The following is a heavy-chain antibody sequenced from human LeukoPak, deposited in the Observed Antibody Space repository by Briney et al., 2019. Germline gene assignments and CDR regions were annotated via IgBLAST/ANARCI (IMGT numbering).Heavy chain of an antibody. V-gene: IGHV3-43*02. D-gene: IGHD2/OR15-2a*01. CDR2: VSGDGGVT. Sequence: GGSLRLSCAASGFTFSSYWMSWVRQAPGKGLEWASLVSGDGGVTHYADSVKGRFTISRDNSKNSLYLQMSSLRVEDTAFYYCAKGNNSLSFNFDYWGQGTLVTVSS. CDR3: AKGNNSLSFNFDY. J-gene: IGHJ4*02. CDR1: GFTFSSYW.